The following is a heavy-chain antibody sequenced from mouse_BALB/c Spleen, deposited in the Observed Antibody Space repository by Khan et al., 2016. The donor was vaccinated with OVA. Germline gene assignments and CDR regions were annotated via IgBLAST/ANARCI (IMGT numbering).Heavy chain of an antibody. V-gene: IGHV2-6-1*01. D-gene: IGHD2-10*01. CDR2: IWSDGST. CDR1: GFSLTDYG. CDR3: ARQPYYHYYVMDY. J-gene: IGHJ4*01. Sequence: QVQLKQSGPALVAPSQSLSITCTISGFSLTDYGVHWVRQPPGKGLEWLVVIWSDGSTTYNSALKSRLSISKDNSKSQVFLNMNSLQTDDTAVDYCARQPYYHYYVMDYWGQGTSGTVSS.